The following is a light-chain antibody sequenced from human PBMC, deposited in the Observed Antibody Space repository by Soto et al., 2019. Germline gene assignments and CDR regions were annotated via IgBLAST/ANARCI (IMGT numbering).Light chain of an antibody. CDR3: QQYGSSPFT. Sequence: EIVLTQSPGTLSLSPGEGATLSCRASQSVSSNYLAWYQRKPGQAPSLLIFAASIRATGIPDRFSGGGSGTDFTLTISSLEPEDFAVYFCQQYGSSPFTFGQGTKLDIK. CDR1: QSVSSNY. V-gene: IGKV3-20*01. J-gene: IGKJ2*01. CDR2: AAS.